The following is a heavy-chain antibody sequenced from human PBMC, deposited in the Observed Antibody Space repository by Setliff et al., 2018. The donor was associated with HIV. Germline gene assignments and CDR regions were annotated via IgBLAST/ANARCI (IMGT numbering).Heavy chain of an antibody. V-gene: IGHV4-34*01. CDR2: ISHSGRT. D-gene: IGHD3-22*01. CDR3: ARSDYYDSSGYILDY. Sequence: LSLTCAVYGGSLSDSYYNWFRQPPGKGLEWIGEISHSGRTSYNSSLKSRVTMSVDASKNHISLTLTSLTAADTAVYYCARSDYYDSSGYILDYWGQGILVTVSS. J-gene: IGHJ4*02. CDR1: GGSLSDSY.